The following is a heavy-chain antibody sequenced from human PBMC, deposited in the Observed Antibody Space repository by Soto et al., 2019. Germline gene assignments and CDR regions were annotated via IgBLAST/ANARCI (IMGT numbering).Heavy chain of an antibody. D-gene: IGHD3-10*01. CDR1: GGSFSGPN. CDR2: INHSGST. J-gene: IGHJ5*02. CDR3: ARGWGFGFDP. Sequence: QVQLQQWGAGLLKPSETLSLACDVYGGSFSGPNWSWIRQPPGKGLEWIGEINHSGSTNYNRSLKSRVTISIDMSKNQYSLKVSSVTAADTAVYYCARGWGFGFDPWGQGILVTVSS. V-gene: IGHV4-34*01.